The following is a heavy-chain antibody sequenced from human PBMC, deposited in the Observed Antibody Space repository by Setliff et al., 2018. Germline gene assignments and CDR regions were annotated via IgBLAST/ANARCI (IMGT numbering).Heavy chain of an antibody. V-gene: IGHV1-69*05. CDR3: ARGNYYDSSGYSVDY. CDR2: IIPIFGTA. CDR1: GGTFSSYA. J-gene: IGHJ4*02. D-gene: IGHD3-22*01. Sequence: SVKVSCKASGGTFSSYAISWVRQAPGQGLEWMGGIIPIFGTANYTQKFQGRVTITTDESTSTAYMELSSLRSEDTAVYYCARGNYYDSSGYSVDYWGQGTLVTVSS.